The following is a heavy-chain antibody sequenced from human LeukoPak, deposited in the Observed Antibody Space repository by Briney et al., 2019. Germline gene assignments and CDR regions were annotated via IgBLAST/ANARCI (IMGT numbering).Heavy chain of an antibody. J-gene: IGHJ4*02. D-gene: IGHD6-13*01. CDR2: IVVGSGNT. V-gene: IGHV1-58*02. Sequence: ASVKVSCKASGFTFTSSAMQWVRQARGQRLEWIGWIVVGSGNTNYAQKFQERVTITRDMSTSTAYMELSSLRSEDTAVYYCAADLSTLRYSSSWYAFDYWGEGTLVTASS. CDR3: AADLSTLRYSSSWYAFDY. CDR1: GFTFTSSA.